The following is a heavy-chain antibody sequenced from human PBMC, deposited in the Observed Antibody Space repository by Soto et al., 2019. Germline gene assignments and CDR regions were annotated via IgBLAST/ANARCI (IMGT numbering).Heavy chain of an antibody. CDR1: GFTFSSYS. Sequence: PRLSCAASGFTFSSYSMNWVRQAPGKGLEWVSSISSSSSYIYYADSVKGRFTISRDNAKNSLYLQMNSLRAEDTAVYYCARDSGYDSSGYPNWFDPWGQGTLVTVSS. D-gene: IGHD3-22*01. J-gene: IGHJ5*02. CDR3: ARDSGYDSSGYPNWFDP. V-gene: IGHV3-21*01. CDR2: ISSSSSYI.